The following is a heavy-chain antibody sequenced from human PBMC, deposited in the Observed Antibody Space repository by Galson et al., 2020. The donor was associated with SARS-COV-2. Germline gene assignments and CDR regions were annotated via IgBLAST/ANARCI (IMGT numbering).Heavy chain of an antibody. D-gene: IGHD7-27*01. V-gene: IGHV3-23*01. Sequence: GESLKISCAASGFSFSSYAMSWVRQAPGKGLEWVSTISGSGGSTYYADSVKGRFTISRDNSKNTLYLQLNSLRAEDTAVYYCAKESPYWGNPDGLDYSYYYYMDVWGKGTTVTVSS. CDR2: ISGSGGST. CDR1: GFSFSSYA. CDR3: AKESPYWGNPDGLDYSYYYYMDV. J-gene: IGHJ6*03.